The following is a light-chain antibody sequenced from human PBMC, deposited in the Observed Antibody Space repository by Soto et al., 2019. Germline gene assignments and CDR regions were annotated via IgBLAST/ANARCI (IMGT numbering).Light chain of an antibody. V-gene: IGLV1-44*01. J-gene: IGLJ3*02. CDR2: NNN. CDR3: ATWDDSLNAQGV. CDR1: SSNIGNNA. Sequence: QSVLTRTPSASGTPGQKVTISCSGRSSNIGNNAVSWYKQFPGTAPKLLIYNNNQRPSGVPDRFSGSKSGTSASLAISGLQSEDEADYYCATWDDSLNAQGVFGGGTKLTVL.